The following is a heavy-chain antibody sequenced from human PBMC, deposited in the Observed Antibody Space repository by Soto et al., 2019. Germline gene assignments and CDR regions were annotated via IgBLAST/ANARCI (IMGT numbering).Heavy chain of an antibody. Sequence: QVQLQESGPGLVKPSETLSLTCTVSGGSVSSGSYYWSWIRQPPGKGLEWIGHSYYSGSTNYNPSLTRLVTISVDTSKNQSSVQRSSVPAAGTAVYYWVRGSEGWYQGRYYYGMDVWGQGTRVTGSS. J-gene: IGHJ6*02. CDR3: VRGSEGWYQGRYYYGMDV. CDR1: GGSVSSGSYY. D-gene: IGHD6-19*01. CDR2: SYYSGST. V-gene: IGHV4-61*01.